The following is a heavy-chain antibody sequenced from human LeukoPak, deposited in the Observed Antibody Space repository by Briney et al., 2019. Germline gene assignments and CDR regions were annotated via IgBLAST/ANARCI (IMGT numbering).Heavy chain of an antibody. CDR1: GYTFPSYF. J-gene: IGHJ6*02. D-gene: IGHD1-1*01. V-gene: IGHV1-46*01. CDR2: INPTGGST. CDR3: ARDKNENRYYYYGMDV. Sequence: ASVKVSCKASGYTFPSYFMHWVRQAPGQGLEWMGIINPTGGSTTYAQKFQGRVTMTRDTSTSTVYMELSSLRSEDTAVYYCARDKNENRYYYYGMDVWGQGTTVTVSS.